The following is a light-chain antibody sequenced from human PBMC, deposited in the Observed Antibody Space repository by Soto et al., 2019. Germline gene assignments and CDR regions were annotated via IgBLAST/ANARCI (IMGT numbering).Light chain of an antibody. CDR3: EQYSTSAYN. CDR1: QSVSNNY. V-gene: IGKV3-20*01. CDR2: TAS. J-gene: IGKJ2*01. Sequence: VWAQGRGRRISKARERAGLGNGGSQSVSNNYLAWYQQKPGQSPRLLIYTASNRATGVQARFSGSGSVPQFNPCLTSLQSEDFAVYHCEQYSTSAYNIAQGTKVDIK.